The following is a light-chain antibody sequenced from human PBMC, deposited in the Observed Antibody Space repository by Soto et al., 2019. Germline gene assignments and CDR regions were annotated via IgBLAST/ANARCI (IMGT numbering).Light chain of an antibody. V-gene: IGLV2-14*01. CDR1: SSDVGGYNY. J-gene: IGLJ1*01. Sequence: QSALTQPASVSGSPRQSITISCTGTSSDVGGYNYVSWYQQHPGKAPKLMIYEVSNRPSGVSNRFSGSKSGNTASLTISGLQAEDEADYYCSSYTSSQRVFGTGTKVTVL. CDR2: EVS. CDR3: SSYTSSQRV.